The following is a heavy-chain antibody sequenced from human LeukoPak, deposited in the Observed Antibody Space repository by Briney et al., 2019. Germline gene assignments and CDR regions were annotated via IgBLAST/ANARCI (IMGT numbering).Heavy chain of an antibody. V-gene: IGHV4-39*07. CDR2: INHSGST. CDR1: GGSISSSSYY. CDR3: ARRARYDFWSGYYKGYYYYMDV. D-gene: IGHD3-3*01. J-gene: IGHJ6*03. Sequence: PSETLSLTCTVSGGSISSSSYYWGWIRQPPGKGLEWIGEINHSGSTNYNPSLKSRVTISVDTSKNQFSLKLSSVTAADTAVYYCARRARYDFWSGYYKGYYYYMDVWGKGTTVTVSS.